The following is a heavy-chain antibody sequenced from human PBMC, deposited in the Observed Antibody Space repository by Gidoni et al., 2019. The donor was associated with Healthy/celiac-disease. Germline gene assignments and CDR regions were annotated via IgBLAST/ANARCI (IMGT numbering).Heavy chain of an antibody. CDR1: GFTFDDYT. D-gene: IGHD4-17*01. CDR3: AKDIGSVLSVTHCDY. J-gene: IGHJ4*02. CDR2: SSWDGGST. V-gene: IGHV3-43*01. Sequence: EVQLVESGGVVVQHGGYRRLYCADSGFTFDDYTMHWVRQAPGKGLEWVSRSSWDGGSTYYADSVKGRFTISRDNSKNSLYLQMNSLRTEDTALYYCAKDIGSVLSVTHCDYWGQGTLVTVSS.